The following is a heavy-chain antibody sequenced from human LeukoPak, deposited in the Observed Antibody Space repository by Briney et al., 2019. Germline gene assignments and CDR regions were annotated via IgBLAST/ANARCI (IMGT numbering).Heavy chain of an antibody. J-gene: IGHJ4*02. D-gene: IGHD6-13*01. Sequence: PGGSLRLSCATSGFIFSTYALSWVRQAPGKGLEWASSISGSGGSTYHAESVKGRFTISRDSSKNTLYMQMNSLRAEDTAIYYCARVIRAAPGKGYFDYWGQGTLVTVSS. V-gene: IGHV3-23*01. CDR2: ISGSGGST. CDR3: ARVIRAAPGKGYFDY. CDR1: GFIFSTYA.